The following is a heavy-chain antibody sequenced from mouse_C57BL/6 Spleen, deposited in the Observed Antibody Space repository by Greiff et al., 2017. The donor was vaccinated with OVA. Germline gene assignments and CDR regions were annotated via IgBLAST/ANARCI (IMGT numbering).Heavy chain of an antibody. CDR2: IYPRSGNT. Sequence: QVQLKQSGAELARPGASVKLSCKASGYTFTSYGISWVKQRTGQGLEWIGEIYPRSGNTYYNEKFKGKATLTADKSSSTAYMELRSLTSEDSAVYFCARSGFTSTYDGYYLAWFAYWGQGTLVTVSA. CDR3: ARSGFTSTYDGYYLAWFAY. V-gene: IGHV1-81*01. J-gene: IGHJ3*01. CDR1: GYTFTSYG. D-gene: IGHD2-3*01.